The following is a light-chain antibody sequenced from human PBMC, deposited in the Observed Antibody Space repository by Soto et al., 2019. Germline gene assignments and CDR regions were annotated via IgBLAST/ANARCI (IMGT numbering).Light chain of an antibody. J-gene: IGLJ1*01. CDR2: GVS. CDR3: SSFTGTTTLDV. V-gene: IGLV2-14*03. CDR1: SSXVGAYKY. Sequence: QSVLTQPASVSGSPGQSITISCTGTSSXVGAYKYVSWYQQHPGKVPKLIIYGVSNRPSGVSNRFSGSKSGNTAFLTISGLQPEDEADYYCSSFTGTTTLDVFGTGTKVTV.